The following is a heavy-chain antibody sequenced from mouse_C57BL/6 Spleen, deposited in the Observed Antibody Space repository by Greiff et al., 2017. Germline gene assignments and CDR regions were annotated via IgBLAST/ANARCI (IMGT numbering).Heavy chain of an antibody. CDR3: TAGYGNCVWVD. V-gene: IGHV1-5*01. D-gene: IGHD2-1*01. CDR2: IYPGNSDT. CDR1: GYTFTSYW. J-gene: IGHJ2*01. Sequence: EVQLQQSGTVLARPGASVKMSCKTSGYTFTSYWMHWVKQRPGQGLEWIGAIYPGNSDTSYNQKFKGKAKLTAVTSASTAYMELSSLTAEDSAVYYCTAGYGNCVWVDWGQGTTLTVSS.